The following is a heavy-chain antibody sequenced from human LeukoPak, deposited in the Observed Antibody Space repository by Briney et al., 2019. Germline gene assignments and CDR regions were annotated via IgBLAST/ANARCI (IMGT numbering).Heavy chain of an antibody. CDR3: ARDFSGSGYYPDY. V-gene: IGHV4-4*07. Sequence: PSETLSLTCTVSGDSISGYYWSWIRQSAGKGLEYIGRISTTGNTNDIPSLKSRVTMSIDTSKNHFSLKLSSVTAADTAMYYCARDFSGSGYYPDYWGQGIPVTVSS. J-gene: IGHJ4*02. D-gene: IGHD1-26*01. CDR1: GDSISGYY. CDR2: ISTTGNT.